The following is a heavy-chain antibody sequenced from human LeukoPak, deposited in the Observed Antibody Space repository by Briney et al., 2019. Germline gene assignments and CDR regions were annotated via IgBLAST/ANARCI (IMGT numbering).Heavy chain of an antibody. CDR1: GFTFSSYW. J-gene: IGHJ3*02. CDR2: IKQDGSEK. D-gene: IGHD1-26*01. CDR3: VREGYSGRRGAFDI. V-gene: IGHV3-7*01. Sequence: GGSLRLSCAASGFTFSSYWINWVRQAPGKGLEWVANIKQDGSEKYYVDSVKGRFTISRDNAKNSLYLQMNSLRAEDTAVYYCVREGYSGRRGAFDIWGQGTMVTVSS.